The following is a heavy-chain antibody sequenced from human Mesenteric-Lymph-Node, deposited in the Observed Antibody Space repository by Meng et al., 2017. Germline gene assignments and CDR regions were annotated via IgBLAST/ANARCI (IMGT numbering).Heavy chain of an antibody. Sequence: SETLSLTCAVYGGSFSGYYWSWIRQPPGKGREWIGEINHSGSTNYNPSRKSRVTIPVDTSKNQFSLKLSSVTAADTAVYYCAVAAAAGAFDIWGQGTMVTVSS. CDR3: AVAAAAGAFDI. D-gene: IGHD6-13*01. CDR2: INHSGST. V-gene: IGHV4-34*01. J-gene: IGHJ3*02. CDR1: GGSFSGYY.